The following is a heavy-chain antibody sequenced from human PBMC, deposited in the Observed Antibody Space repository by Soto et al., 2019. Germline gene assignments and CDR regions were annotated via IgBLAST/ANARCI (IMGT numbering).Heavy chain of an antibody. V-gene: IGHV4-59*01. Sequence: SETLSLTCTVSGGSLSSYYWSWIRQPPGKGLEWIGYIYYSGSTNYNPSLKSRVTISVDTSKNQFSLKLSSVTAADTAVYYCARGGGGSGWLGFDYWGQGTLVTVSS. J-gene: IGHJ4*02. D-gene: IGHD6-19*01. CDR3: ARGGGGSGWLGFDY. CDR1: GGSLSSYY. CDR2: IYYSGST.